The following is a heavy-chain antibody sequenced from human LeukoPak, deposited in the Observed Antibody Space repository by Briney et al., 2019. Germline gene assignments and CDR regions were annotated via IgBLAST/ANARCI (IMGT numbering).Heavy chain of an antibody. V-gene: IGHV3-30*02. D-gene: IGHD3-9*01. CDR3: ANGPHYNILTGYYKVRSHLDY. CDR1: GITFSNYS. J-gene: IGHJ4*02. CDR2: IRYDGNNK. Sequence: GGSLRLSCGASGITFSNYSMHWVRQAPGKGLEWVAFIRYDGNNKHYADSVKGRFTISRDNSKSTLYLQMNSLRPEDTAVYYCANGPHYNILTGYYKVRSHLDYWGQGTLVTVSS.